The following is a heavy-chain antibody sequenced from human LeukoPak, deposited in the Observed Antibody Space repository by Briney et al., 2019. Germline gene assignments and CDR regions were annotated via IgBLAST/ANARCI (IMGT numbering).Heavy chain of an antibody. Sequence: GGSLRLSCAAPGFTLSTYAMSWVRQTPGKGLEWVAATSSSDAGTYHADSVRGRFTISRDNSKNTLYLQMNSLRAEDAAEYFCAKAPVTSCRGAYCYPFDSWGQGTLVTVSS. J-gene: IGHJ4*02. D-gene: IGHD2-21*01. CDR2: TSSSDAGT. V-gene: IGHV3-23*01. CDR1: GFTLSTYA. CDR3: AKAPVTSCRGAYCYPFDS.